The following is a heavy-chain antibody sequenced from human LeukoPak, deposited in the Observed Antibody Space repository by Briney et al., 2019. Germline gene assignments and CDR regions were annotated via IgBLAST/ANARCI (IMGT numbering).Heavy chain of an antibody. V-gene: IGHV3-33*01. Sequence: GGSLRLSCAASGFTFSSYGMHWVRQAPGKGLEWVAVIWYDGSNKYYADSVKGRFTISRDNSKNTLYLQMNSLRAEDTAVYYCARDRRYSYGNYYGMDVWGQGTTVTVSS. D-gene: IGHD5-18*01. J-gene: IGHJ6*02. CDR2: IWYDGSNK. CDR3: ARDRRYSYGNYYGMDV. CDR1: GFTFSSYG.